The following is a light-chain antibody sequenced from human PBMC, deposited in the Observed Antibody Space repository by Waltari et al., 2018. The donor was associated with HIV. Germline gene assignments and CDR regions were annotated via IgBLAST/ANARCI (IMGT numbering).Light chain of an antibody. Sequence: QSALTQPASVSGSPGQSITISCTGTSSDVGSYNLVSWYQQHPGKAPKPMIYEGSTRPSGVSNRFSGSKSGNTASLTISGLQAEDEADYYCCSYAGSSTLEVFGGGTKLTVL. CDR1: SSDVGSYNL. CDR3: CSYAGSSTLEV. J-gene: IGLJ2*01. CDR2: EGS. V-gene: IGLV2-23*01.